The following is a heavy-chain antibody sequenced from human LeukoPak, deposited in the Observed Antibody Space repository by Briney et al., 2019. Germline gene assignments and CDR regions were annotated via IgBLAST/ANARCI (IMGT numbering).Heavy chain of an antibody. V-gene: IGHV3-21*01. CDR2: ISSSSSYI. J-gene: IGHJ4*02. CDR3: ARVPGYYYDSSGYYYGYYFDY. D-gene: IGHD3-22*01. Sequence: PGGSLRLSCAASGFTFSSYSMNWVRQAPGKGLEWVSSISSSSSYIYYTDSVKGRFTISRDNAKNSLYLQMNSLRAEDTAVYYCARVPGYYYDSSGYYYGYYFDYWGQGTLVTVSS. CDR1: GFTFSSYS.